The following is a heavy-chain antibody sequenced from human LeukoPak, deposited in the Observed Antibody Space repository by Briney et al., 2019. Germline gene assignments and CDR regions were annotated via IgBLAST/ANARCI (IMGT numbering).Heavy chain of an antibody. V-gene: IGHV5-51*01. D-gene: IGHD2-2*01. CDR1: GYSFTSYW. J-gene: IGHJ4*02. CDR2: IYPGDSDT. CDR3: ARETGYCSSTSCYDFDY. Sequence: GESLKISCKGPGYSFTSYWIGRVRQMPGKGLEWMGIIYPGDSDTRYSPSFQGQVTISADKSISTAYLQWSSLKASDTAMYYCARETGYCSSTSCYDFDYWGQGTLVTVSS.